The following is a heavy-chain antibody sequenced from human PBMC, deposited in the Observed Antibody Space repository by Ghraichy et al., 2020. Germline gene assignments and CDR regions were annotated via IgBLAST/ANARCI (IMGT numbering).Heavy chain of an antibody. D-gene: IGHD3-22*01. CDR1: DGSISSGGYY. CDR2: ISYSGDT. V-gene: IGHV4-31*02. CDR3: ASTWGRSSYYDY. Sequence: SETLSLTCTVSDGSISSGGYYWTWIRQHPGKGLEWIGYISYSGDTYQNPSLKGRLTISVDTSKNQFSLKLTSVTAADTAVYYCASTWGRSSYYDYWGQGTLGTVSS. J-gene: IGHJ4*02.